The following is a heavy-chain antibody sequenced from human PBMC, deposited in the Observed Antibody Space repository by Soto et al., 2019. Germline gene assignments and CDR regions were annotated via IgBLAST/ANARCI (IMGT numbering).Heavy chain of an antibody. D-gene: IGHD6-6*01. Sequence: PGGSLRLSCAASGFTFSSYSMNWVRQAPGKGLEWVSSISSSSSYIYYADSVKGRFTISRDNAKNSLYLQMNSLRAEDTAVYYCASLTLLSSSSLSRIRYYYGMDVWGQGTTVTVSS. CDR3: ASLTLLSSSSLSRIRYYYGMDV. CDR1: GFTFSSYS. V-gene: IGHV3-21*01. J-gene: IGHJ6*02. CDR2: ISSSSSYI.